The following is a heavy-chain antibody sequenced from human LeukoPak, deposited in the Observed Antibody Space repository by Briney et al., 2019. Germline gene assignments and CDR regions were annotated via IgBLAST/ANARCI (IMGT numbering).Heavy chain of an antibody. Sequence: ASVKVSCKAPGYTFTSYDINWVRQATGQGLEWMGWMNPNSGNTGYAQKFQGRVTMTRNTSISTAYMELSSLRSEDTAVYYCASQDRVVLMANDAFDIWGQGTMVTVSS. V-gene: IGHV1-8*01. J-gene: IGHJ3*02. CDR2: MNPNSGNT. CDR3: ASQDRVVLMANDAFDI. CDR1: GYTFTSYD. D-gene: IGHD2-8*01.